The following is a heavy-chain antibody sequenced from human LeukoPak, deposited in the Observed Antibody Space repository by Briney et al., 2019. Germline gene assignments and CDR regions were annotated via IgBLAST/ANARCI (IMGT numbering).Heavy chain of an antibody. CDR1: GYTFTGYY. CDR2: ISPNSGGT. CDR3: ARDGIDIVLMVYAIPEGFDY. J-gene: IGHJ4*02. Sequence: ASVKVSCKASGYTFTGYYMHWVRQAPGQGLEWMGWISPNSGGTNYAQKFQGRVTMTRDTSISTAYMELSRLRSDDTAVYYCARDGIDIVLMVYAIPEGFDYWGQGTLVTVSS. V-gene: IGHV1-2*02. D-gene: IGHD2-8*01.